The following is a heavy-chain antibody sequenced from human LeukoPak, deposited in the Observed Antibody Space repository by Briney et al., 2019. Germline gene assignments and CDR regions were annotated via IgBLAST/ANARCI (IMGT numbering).Heavy chain of an antibody. D-gene: IGHD3-16*01. CDR3: AKVGAGGSYYYYYGMDV. V-gene: IGHV3-23*01. CDR2: ISGSGGST. Sequence: GGSLRLSCAASGFTFSSYAMSWVRQAPGKGLEWVSAISGSGGSTYYADSVKGRFTISRDNSKNTLYLQTNSLRAEDTAVYYCAKVGAGGSYYYYYGMDVWGQGTTVTVSS. CDR1: GFTFSSYA. J-gene: IGHJ6*02.